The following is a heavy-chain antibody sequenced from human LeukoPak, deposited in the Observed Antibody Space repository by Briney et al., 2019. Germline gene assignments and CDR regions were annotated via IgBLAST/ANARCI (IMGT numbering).Heavy chain of an antibody. D-gene: IGHD6-19*01. CDR2: INAGNGNT. J-gene: IGHJ4*02. CDR1: GYTFTSYA. CDR3: ARSMYSHRTLAVARTFDY. V-gene: IGHV1-3*01. Sequence: ASVKVSCKASGYTFTSYAMHWVRQAPGQRLEWMGWINAGNGNTKYSQKFQGRVTITRDTSASTAYMELSSLRSEDTAVYYCARSMYSHRTLAVARTFDYWGQGTLVTVSS.